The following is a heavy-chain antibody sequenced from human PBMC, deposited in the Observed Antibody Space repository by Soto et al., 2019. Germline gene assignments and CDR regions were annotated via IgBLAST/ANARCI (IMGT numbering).Heavy chain of an antibody. CDR1: GGTFSSYA. CDR2: IIPIFGTA. D-gene: IGHD4-17*01. J-gene: IGHJ6*02. V-gene: IGHV1-69*13. CDR3: ARRKGDHGEHGVYYYGMDV. Sequence: GASVKVSCKASGGTFSSYAISWVRQAPGQGLEWMGGIIPIFGTANYAQKFQGRVTITADESTSTAYMELSSLRSEDTAVYYCARRKGDHGEHGVYYYGMDVWGQGTTVTVSS.